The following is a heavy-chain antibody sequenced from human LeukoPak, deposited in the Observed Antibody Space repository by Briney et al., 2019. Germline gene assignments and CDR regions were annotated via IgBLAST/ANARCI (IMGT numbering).Heavy chain of an antibody. CDR2: INPRDGTT. Sequence: ASVKVSCKASGYTFTNYYIQWVRQAPGGLEWVGIINPRDGTTAYAQNFQGRVTVTRDTSMTTVYMELSGLKSEDTAVYYCGRGYQSFSPWGQGTLVTVSS. V-gene: IGHV1-46*01. CDR1: GYTFTNYY. J-gene: IGHJ5*02. D-gene: IGHD3-16*02. CDR3: GRGYQSFSP.